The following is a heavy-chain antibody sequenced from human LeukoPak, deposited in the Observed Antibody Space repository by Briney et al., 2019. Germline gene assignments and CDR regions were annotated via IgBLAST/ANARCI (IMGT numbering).Heavy chain of an antibody. V-gene: IGHV4-39*01. Sequence: SETLSLTCTVSGGSISTSSYYWGWIRQPPGKGLEWIGSMYYSGSTYYNSSLKSRVTISVDTSKNQFSLRLSSVTAADTAVYYCAKGLRYLSFNDAFDIWGQGTMVTVSS. D-gene: IGHD3-9*01. J-gene: IGHJ3*02. CDR2: MYYSGST. CDR1: GGSISTSSYY. CDR3: AKGLRYLSFNDAFDI.